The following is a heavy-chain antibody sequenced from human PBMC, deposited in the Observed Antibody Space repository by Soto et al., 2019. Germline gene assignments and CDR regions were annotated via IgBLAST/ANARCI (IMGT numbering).Heavy chain of an antibody. J-gene: IGHJ4*02. D-gene: IGHD4-17*01. Sequence: QVQLQESGPGLVKPSETLSLTCTVSGGSISSYYWSWIRQPPGKGLEWIGYIYYSGSTNYNPSLKSRVTISVDTSKNQFSLKLSSVTAADTAVSYCAGLTTVTPRYFDYWGQGTLVTVSS. CDR3: AGLTTVTPRYFDY. CDR2: IYYSGST. CDR1: GGSISSYY. V-gene: IGHV4-59*01.